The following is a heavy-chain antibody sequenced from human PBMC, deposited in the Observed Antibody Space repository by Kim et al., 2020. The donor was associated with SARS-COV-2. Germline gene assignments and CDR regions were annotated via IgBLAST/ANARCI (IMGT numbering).Heavy chain of an antibody. CDR3: ASADIVVVPAARDAFDI. CDR2: ISGSGGST. J-gene: IGHJ3*02. V-gene: IGHV3-23*01. Sequence: GGSLRLSCAASGFTFSSYAMSWVRQAPGKGLEWVSAISGSGGSTYYADSVKGRFTISRDNSKNTLYLQMNSLRAEDTAVYYCASADIVVVPAARDAFDIWGQGTMVTVSS. D-gene: IGHD2-2*01. CDR1: GFTFSSYA.